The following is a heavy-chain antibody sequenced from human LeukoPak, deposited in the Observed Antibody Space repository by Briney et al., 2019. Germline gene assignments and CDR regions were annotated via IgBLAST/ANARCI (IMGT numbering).Heavy chain of an antibody. Sequence: ASVKVSCKASGYTFTGYYMRWVRQAPGQGLEWMGWINPNSGGTNYAQKFQGRVTMTRDTSISTAYMELSRLRSDDSAVYYCARSAEDYYDSSGYPDYWGQGTLVTVSS. J-gene: IGHJ4*02. V-gene: IGHV1-2*02. CDR1: GYTFTGYY. D-gene: IGHD3-22*01. CDR2: INPNSGGT. CDR3: ARSAEDYYDSSGYPDY.